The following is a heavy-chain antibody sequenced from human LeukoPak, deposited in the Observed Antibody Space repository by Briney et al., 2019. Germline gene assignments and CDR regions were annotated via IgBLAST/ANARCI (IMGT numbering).Heavy chain of an antibody. Sequence: GASVKVSCKAPGGTFSSYAISWVRQAPGQGLEWMGGIIPIFGTANYAQKFQGRVTITADKSTSTAYMELSSLRSEDTAVYYCARDGVGGGSWYQYYYYMDVWGKGTTVTVSS. V-gene: IGHV1-69*06. CDR1: GGTFSSYA. CDR2: IIPIFGTA. J-gene: IGHJ6*03. CDR3: ARDGVGGGSWYQYYYYMDV. D-gene: IGHD6-13*01.